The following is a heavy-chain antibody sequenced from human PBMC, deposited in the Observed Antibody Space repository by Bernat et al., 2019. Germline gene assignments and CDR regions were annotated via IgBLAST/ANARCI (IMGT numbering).Heavy chain of an antibody. V-gene: IGHV3-53*02. Sequence: EVQLVETGGGLIQPGGSLRLSCAASGFTVSSNYMSWVRQAPGQGLGWVSVIYSGCSTYCADSVKGRFNISRDKSKNTLYLQMNSQRAEDTAVYYCASISMVQGSYYYDYMDVWGKGTTVTVSS. J-gene: IGHJ6*03. CDR3: ASISMVQGSYYYDYMDV. CDR1: GFTVSSNY. CDR2: IYSGCST. D-gene: IGHD3-10*01.